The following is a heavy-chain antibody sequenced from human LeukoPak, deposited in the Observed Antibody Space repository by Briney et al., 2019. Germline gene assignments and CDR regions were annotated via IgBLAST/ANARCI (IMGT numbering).Heavy chain of an antibody. D-gene: IGHD3-22*01. CDR2: IRYDGSNK. J-gene: IGHJ4*02. V-gene: IGHV3-30*02. Sequence: PGGSLRLSCAASGFTFSSYGMHWVRQAPGKGLEWVAFIRYDGSNKYYADSVKGRFTISRDNSKNTLYLQMNSLRAEDTAVSYCAKWGDYYDSRGPPDYWGQGTLVTVSS. CDR3: AKWGDYYDSRGPPDY. CDR1: GFTFSSYG.